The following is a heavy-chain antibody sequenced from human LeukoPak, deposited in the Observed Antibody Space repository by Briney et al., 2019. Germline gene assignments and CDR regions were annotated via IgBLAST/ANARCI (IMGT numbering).Heavy chain of an antibody. Sequence: TGGSLRLSCEASGFAFSIYRMNWVRQAPGKGLGWVSYIHLSGTPTHYADPVKGRFSISRDNVKNSLYLQMDNLRAEDTAVYYCARDRGYTRTNTGGYPVFDLWGQGTLVTVSS. CDR1: GFAFSIYR. D-gene: IGHD2-8*02. CDR3: ARDRGYTRTNTGGYPVFDL. CDR2: IHLSGTPT. J-gene: IGHJ4*02. V-gene: IGHV3-48*04.